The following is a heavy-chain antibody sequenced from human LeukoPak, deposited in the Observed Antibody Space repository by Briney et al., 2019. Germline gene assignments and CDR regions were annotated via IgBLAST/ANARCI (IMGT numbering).Heavy chain of an antibody. CDR3: ARALKAFDC. CDR2: ISSGGHYI. V-gene: IGHV3-21*01. Sequence: GGSLRLSCAASGGTFSSYNMHWVRQAPGKGLEWVSSISSGGHYIYYADSVKGRFTISRDNAKNSLYPQVNSLRAEDTAVYYCARALKAFDCWGQGTLVTVSS. J-gene: IGHJ4*02. CDR1: GGTFSSYN.